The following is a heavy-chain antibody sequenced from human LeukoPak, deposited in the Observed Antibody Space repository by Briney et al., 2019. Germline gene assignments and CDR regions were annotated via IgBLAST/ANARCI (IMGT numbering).Heavy chain of an antibody. CDR3: ARDGVVAATLDY. V-gene: IGHV3-21*01. CDR1: GFTFSSYS. D-gene: IGHD2-15*01. CDR2: ISSSSSYI. Sequence: GGSLRLSCAASGFTFSSYSMNWVRQAPGKGLEWVSSISSSSSYIYYADSVKGRFTISRDNAKNSLYLQMNSLRAEDTAVYYCARDGVVAATLDYWGQGTPVTVSS. J-gene: IGHJ4*02.